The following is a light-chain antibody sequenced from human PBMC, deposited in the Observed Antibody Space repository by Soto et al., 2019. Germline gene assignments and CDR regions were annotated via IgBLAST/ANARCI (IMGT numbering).Light chain of an antibody. CDR2: DTS. J-gene: IGKJ4*01. CDR3: QQYNSFSLT. V-gene: IGKV1-5*01. CDR1: QIVSSR. Sequence: DIHMTQSPSTLSASVGDRVTITCRASQIVSSRLAWYQQKPGKAPKVLIYDTSSLNIGVPSRFSGIGSETDFTLTIISLQPEDFAIYYCQQYNSFSLTFGGGTKVEIK.